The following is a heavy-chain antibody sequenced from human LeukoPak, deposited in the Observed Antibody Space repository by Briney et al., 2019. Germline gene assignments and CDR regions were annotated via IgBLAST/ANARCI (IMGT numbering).Heavy chain of an antibody. CDR3: AKPIGTSNTLDY. CDR2: ISGSGITT. Sequence: PGGSLRLSCAASEFIFSNYAMSWVRQAPGKGLEWVSTISGSGITTYSADSVKGRFTISRDNSKNTLYLQMNTLRAEDTAVFYCAKPIGTSNTLDYWGRGTLVTVSS. J-gene: IGHJ4*02. D-gene: IGHD1-14*01. V-gene: IGHV3-23*01. CDR1: EFIFSNYA.